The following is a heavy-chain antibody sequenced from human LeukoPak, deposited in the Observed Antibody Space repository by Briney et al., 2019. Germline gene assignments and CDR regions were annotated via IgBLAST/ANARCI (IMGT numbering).Heavy chain of an antibody. J-gene: IGHJ4*02. V-gene: IGHV4-39*01. Sequence: SETLSLTCTVSGGSISTSNYYWGWIRQPPGKGLEWIGTIYYSGSTYYNPSLKTRVTISVDTSKKQFSLKLSSVTAADTAVYYCARHLFGSGYYPDYWGQGTLVTVSS. D-gene: IGHD3-22*01. CDR3: ARHLFGSGYYPDY. CDR1: GGSISTSNYY. CDR2: IYYSGST.